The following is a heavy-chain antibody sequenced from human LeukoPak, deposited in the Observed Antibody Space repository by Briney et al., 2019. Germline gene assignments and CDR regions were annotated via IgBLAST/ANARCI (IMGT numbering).Heavy chain of an antibody. CDR3: AREDETYSSAFDI. D-gene: IGHD2-21*01. J-gene: IGHJ3*02. V-gene: IGHV1-46*01. Sequence: ASAKVSCKASGYTFTSYYMHWVRQAPGQGLEWMGIINPIGGSTSYAQKFQGRVTMTRDTSTSTVYMELSSLRSEDTAVYYCAREDETYSSAFDIWGQGTMVTVSS. CDR2: INPIGGST. CDR1: GYTFTSYY.